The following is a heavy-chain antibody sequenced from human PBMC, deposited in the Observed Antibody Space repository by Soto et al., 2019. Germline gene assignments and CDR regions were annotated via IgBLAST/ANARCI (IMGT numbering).Heavy chain of an antibody. V-gene: IGHV1-18*01. CDR3: ARDLLWFGEPNYFDD. CDR2: ISAYNGNT. CDR1: GYTFTSYG. J-gene: IGHJ4*02. D-gene: IGHD3-10*01. Sequence: ASVKVSCKASGYTFTSYGISWVRQAPGQGLEWMGWISAYNGNTNYAQKLQGRVTMTTDTSTSTAYMELRSLRSDDTAVYYCARDLLWFGEPNYFDDWGQGTLVTVSS.